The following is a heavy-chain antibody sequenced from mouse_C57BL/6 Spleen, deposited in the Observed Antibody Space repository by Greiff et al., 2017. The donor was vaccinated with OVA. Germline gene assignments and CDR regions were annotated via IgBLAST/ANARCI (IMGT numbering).Heavy chain of an antibody. CDR3: AREGGVSYYFDY. Sequence: QVQLKESGAELVKPGASVKISCKASGYAFSSYWMNWVKQRPGKGLEWIGQIYPGDGDTNYNGKFKGKATLTADKSSSTAYMQLSSLTSEDSAVYFCAREGGVSYYFDYWGQGTTLTVSS. CDR1: GYAFSSYW. J-gene: IGHJ2*01. CDR2: IYPGDGDT. V-gene: IGHV1-80*01.